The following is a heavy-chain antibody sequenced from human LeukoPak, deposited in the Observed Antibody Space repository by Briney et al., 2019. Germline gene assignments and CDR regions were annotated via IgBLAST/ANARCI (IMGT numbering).Heavy chain of an antibody. D-gene: IGHD3-10*01. CDR2: IIPILGIA. V-gene: IGHV1-69*04. CDR1: GGTFSSYA. J-gene: IGHJ5*02. CDR3: ARDVDRGFGEFVNWFDP. Sequence: ASVKVSCKASGGTFSSYAISWVRQAPGQGLEWMGRIIPILGIANYAQKFQGRVTITADKSTSTAYMELSSLRSEDTAVYYCARDVDRGFGEFVNWFDPWGQGTLVTVSS.